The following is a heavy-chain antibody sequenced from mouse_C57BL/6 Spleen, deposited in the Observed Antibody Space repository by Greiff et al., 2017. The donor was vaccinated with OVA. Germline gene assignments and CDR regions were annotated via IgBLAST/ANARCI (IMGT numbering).Heavy chain of an antibody. CDR1: GYTFTDYE. CDR3: TRTRITTVAPFAY. CDR2: IDPETGGT. Sequence: QVQLQQSGAELVRPGASVTLSCKASGYTFTDYEMHWVKQTPVHGLEWIGAIDPETGGTAYNQKFKGKAILTADKSSSTAYMELRSLTSEDSAVYYCTRTRITTVAPFAYWGQGTLATVSA. D-gene: IGHD1-1*01. V-gene: IGHV1-15*01. J-gene: IGHJ3*01.